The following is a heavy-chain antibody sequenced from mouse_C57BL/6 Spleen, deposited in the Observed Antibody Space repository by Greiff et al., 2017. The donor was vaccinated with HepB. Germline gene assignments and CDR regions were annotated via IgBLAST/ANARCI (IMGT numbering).Heavy chain of an antibody. J-gene: IGHJ2*01. D-gene: IGHD1-1*01. Sequence: VQLKESGPELVKPGASVKISCKASGYSFTDYNMNWVKQSNGKSLEWIGVINPNYGTTSYNQKFKGMATLTVDQSSSTAFMQLNSLTSEDSAVYSYARVTTVVATGDDWGQGTTLTVSS. CDR3: ARVTTVVATGDD. CDR2: INPNYGTT. V-gene: IGHV1-39*01. CDR1: GYSFTDYN.